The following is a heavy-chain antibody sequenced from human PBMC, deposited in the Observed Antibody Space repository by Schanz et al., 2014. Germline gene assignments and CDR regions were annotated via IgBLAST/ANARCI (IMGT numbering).Heavy chain of an antibody. D-gene: IGHD3-22*01. CDR1: GLTFSSYA. J-gene: IGHJ4*02. CDR2: ISGSGGST. CDR3: ARVDSSGYFFDN. Sequence: EVQLLESGGGLVQPGGSLRLSCAASGLTFSSYAMTWVRQAPGMGLEWVSAISGSGGSTYYADSVKGRFTISRDNSKNTLYLQMNSLRVEDTAVYYCARVDSSGYFFDNWGQGTRVTVSS. V-gene: IGHV3-23*01.